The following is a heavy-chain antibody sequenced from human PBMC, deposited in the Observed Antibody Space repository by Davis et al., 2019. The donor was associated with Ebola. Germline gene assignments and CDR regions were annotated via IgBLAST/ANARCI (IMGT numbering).Heavy chain of an antibody. CDR1: GGTFSSYA. Sequence: SVKVSCKASGGTFSSYAISWVRQAPGQGLEWMGGIIPIFGTANYAQKLQGRVTMTTDTSTSTAYMELRSLRSDDTAVYYCARDLMVQGMDVWGQGTTVTVSS. V-gene: IGHV1-69*05. J-gene: IGHJ6*02. D-gene: IGHD3-10*01. CDR3: ARDLMVQGMDV. CDR2: IIPIFGTA.